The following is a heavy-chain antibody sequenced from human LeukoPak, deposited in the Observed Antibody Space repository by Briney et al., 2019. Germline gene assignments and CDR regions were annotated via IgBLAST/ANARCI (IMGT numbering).Heavy chain of an antibody. CDR1: GFTFSSYV. CDR3: ARGGTVHY. V-gene: IGHV3-74*01. Sequence: GGSLRLSCETAGFTFSSYVMHWVRRTPGKGLVWVSRISHDGIISYADSVKGRFTISRDNAKNTLILQMNSLRVEDTAVYYCARGGTVHYWGQGTLVTVSS. J-gene: IGHJ4*02. CDR2: ISHDGII. D-gene: IGHD4-17*01.